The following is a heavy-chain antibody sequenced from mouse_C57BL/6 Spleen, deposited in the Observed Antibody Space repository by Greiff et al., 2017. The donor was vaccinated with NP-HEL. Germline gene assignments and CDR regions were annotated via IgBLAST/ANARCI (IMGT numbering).Heavy chain of an antibody. CDR1: GFTFSSYT. CDR2: ISGGGGNT. D-gene: IGHD3-2*01. Sequence: EVHLVESGGGLVKPGGSLKLSCAASGFTFSSYTMSWVRQTPEKRLEWVATISGGGGNTYYPDSVKGRFTISRDNAKNTLYLQMSSLRSEDTALYYCARQGGQLEYYFDYWGQGTTLTVSS. V-gene: IGHV5-9*01. CDR3: ARQGGQLEYYFDY. J-gene: IGHJ2*01.